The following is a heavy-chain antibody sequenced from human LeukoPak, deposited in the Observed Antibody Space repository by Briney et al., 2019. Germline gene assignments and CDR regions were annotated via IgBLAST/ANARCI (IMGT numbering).Heavy chain of an antibody. V-gene: IGHV1-18*04. CDR3: ARLMTTVTTWFDP. D-gene: IGHD4-17*01. CDR1: GYTFTSYG. J-gene: IGHJ5*02. Sequence: ASVKVSCKASGYTFTSYGISWVRQAHGQGLEWMGWISAYNGNTNYAQKLQGRVTMTTDTSTSTAYMEPRSLRSDDTAVYYCARLMTTVTTWFDPWGQGTLVTVSS. CDR2: ISAYNGNT.